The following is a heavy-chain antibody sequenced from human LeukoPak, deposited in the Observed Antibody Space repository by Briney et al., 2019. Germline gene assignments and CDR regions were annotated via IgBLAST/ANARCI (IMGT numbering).Heavy chain of an antibody. V-gene: IGHV3-30*02. CDR2: IRYDGSNK. D-gene: IGHD3-10*01. CDR1: GFAFSSYG. Sequence: GGSLRLSCAASGFAFSSYGMHWVRQAPGKGLEWVAFIRYDGSNKYYADSVKGRFTISRDNSKNTLYLQMNSLRAEDTAVYYCARDGPSMVRGVIIYAFDIWGQGTMVTVSS. CDR3: ARDGPSMVRGVIIYAFDI. J-gene: IGHJ3*02.